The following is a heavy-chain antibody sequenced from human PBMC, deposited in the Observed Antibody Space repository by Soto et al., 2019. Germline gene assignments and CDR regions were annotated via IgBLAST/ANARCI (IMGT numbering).Heavy chain of an antibody. J-gene: IGHJ4*02. CDR1: GGSINSNNW. CDR3: ANGNHGITGTTDY. V-gene: IGHV4-4*02. Sequence: SETLSLTCAVSGGSINSNNWWSWVRQPPGKGLEWIGEVYHSGSTNYNPSLKSRVAISRDQSKNLFSLNLSSVTAADTAVYYCANGNHGITGTTDYWGQGTLVTVSS. CDR2: VYHSGST. D-gene: IGHD1-7*01.